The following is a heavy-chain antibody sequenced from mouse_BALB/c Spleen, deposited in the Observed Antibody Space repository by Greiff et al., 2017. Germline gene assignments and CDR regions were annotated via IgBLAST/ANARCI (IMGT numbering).Heavy chain of an antibody. CDR1: GFTFSSYA. D-gene: IGHD2-4*01. CDR2: ISSGGSYT. Sequence: EVHLVESGGGLVKPGGSLKLSCAASGFTFSSYAMSWVRQSPEKRLEWVAEISSGGSYTYYPDTVTGRFTISRDNAKNTLYLEMSSLRSEDTAMYYCARDDYDGRGFAYWGQGTLVTVSA. CDR3: ARDDYDGRGFAY. J-gene: IGHJ3*01. V-gene: IGHV5-9-4*01.